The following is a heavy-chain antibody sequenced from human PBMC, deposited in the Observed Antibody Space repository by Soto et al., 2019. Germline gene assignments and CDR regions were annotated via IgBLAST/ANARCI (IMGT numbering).Heavy chain of an antibody. Sequence: ASETLSLTCTVSGGSISSGGYYWSWIRQHPGKGLEWIGYIYYSGSTYYNPSLKSRVTISVDTSKNQFSLKLSSVTAADTAVYYCARANALSNWFDPWGQGTLVTVSS. D-gene: IGHD1-1*01. CDR2: IYYSGST. CDR1: GGSISSGGYY. CDR3: ARANALSNWFDP. J-gene: IGHJ5*02. V-gene: IGHV4-31*03.